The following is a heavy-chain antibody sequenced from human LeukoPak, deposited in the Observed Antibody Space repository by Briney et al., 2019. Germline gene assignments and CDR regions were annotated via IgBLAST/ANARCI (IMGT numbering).Heavy chain of an antibody. Sequence: LETLSLTCTVSGGSISSSSYYGGWIRQPPGKGLEWIGSIYYSGSTYYNPSLKSRVTISVDTSKNQFSLKLSSVTDADTAVYYCARPVCGDYEQFDYWGQGTLVTVSS. CDR3: ARPVCGDYEQFDY. D-gene: IGHD4-17*01. CDR2: IYYSGST. V-gene: IGHV4-39*01. CDR1: GGSISSSSYY. J-gene: IGHJ4*02.